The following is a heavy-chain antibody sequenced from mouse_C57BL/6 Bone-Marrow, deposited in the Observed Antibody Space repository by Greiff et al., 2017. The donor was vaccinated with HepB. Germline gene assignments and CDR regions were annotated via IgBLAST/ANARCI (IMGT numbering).Heavy chain of an antibody. CDR3: ARDKGGMAWFAY. D-gene: IGHD1-3*01. CDR1: GYSITSGYY. CDR2: ISYDGSN. Sequence: ESGPGLVKPSQSLSLTCSVTGYSITSGYYWNWIRQFPGNKLEWMGYISYDGSNNYNPSLKNRISITRDTSKNQFFLKLNSVTTEDTATYYCARDKGGMAWFAYWGQGTLVTVSA. V-gene: IGHV3-6*01. J-gene: IGHJ3*01.